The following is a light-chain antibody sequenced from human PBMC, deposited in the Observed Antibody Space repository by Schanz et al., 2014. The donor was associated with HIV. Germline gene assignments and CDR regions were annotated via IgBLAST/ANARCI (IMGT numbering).Light chain of an antibody. CDR2: EVS. CDR1: SSDVGGYNF. Sequence: QSVLTQPASVSGSPGQSITISCTGTSSDVGGYNFVSWYQHHPGKAPKLIIYEVSQRPSGVPDRFSGSKSGNTASLTISGLQADDEADYYCSSYTTSSTLVFGGGTKLTVL. V-gene: IGLV2-14*01. J-gene: IGLJ2*01. CDR3: SSYTTSSTLV.